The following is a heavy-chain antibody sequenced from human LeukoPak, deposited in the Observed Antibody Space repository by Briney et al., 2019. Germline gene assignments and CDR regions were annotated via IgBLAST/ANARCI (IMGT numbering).Heavy chain of an antibody. CDR2: IHYSGST. J-gene: IGHJ4*02. V-gene: IGHV4-59*08. D-gene: IGHD2-2*01. CDR1: GGSISSYY. CDR3: ARHLSPAAYFDY. Sequence: SETLSLTCSVSGGSISSYYWSWIRQPPGKGLEWIGYIHYSGSTNYNPSLKSRVTISVDTSKNQFSLKLSSVTAADTAVYYCARHLSPAAYFDYWGQGTLVIVSS.